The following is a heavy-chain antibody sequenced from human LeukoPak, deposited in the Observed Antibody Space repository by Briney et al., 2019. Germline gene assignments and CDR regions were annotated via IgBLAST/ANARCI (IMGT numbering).Heavy chain of an antibody. CDR2: IRSKAYGATT. CDR1: GFTFGDYA. CDR3: WGEYYGSGSYDEFDY. J-gene: IGHJ4*02. Sequence: GGSLRLPCTASGFTFGDYAMTWVRQAPGKGLEWVGFIRSKAYGATTEYAASVKGRFTISRDDSKSIAYLQMNSLKTEDTAVYYCWGEYYGSGSYDEFDYWGQGTLVTVSS. V-gene: IGHV3-49*04. D-gene: IGHD3-10*01.